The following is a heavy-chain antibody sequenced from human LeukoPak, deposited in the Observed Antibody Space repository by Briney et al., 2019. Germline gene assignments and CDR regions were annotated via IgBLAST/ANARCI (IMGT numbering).Heavy chain of an antibody. CDR2: IKGDGSSI. Sequence: GGSLRLSCEASGFSFSDHWMEWVRQAPGEGLVWVSGIKGDGSSIKNADSVKGQFTISRDNGKSTLHLQMNSLRAEDTAVYYCVRGLAWSWDVWGQGTTVIVSS. J-gene: IGHJ6*02. CDR3: VRGLAWSWDV. D-gene: IGHD3-3*01. V-gene: IGHV3-74*03. CDR1: GFSFSDHW.